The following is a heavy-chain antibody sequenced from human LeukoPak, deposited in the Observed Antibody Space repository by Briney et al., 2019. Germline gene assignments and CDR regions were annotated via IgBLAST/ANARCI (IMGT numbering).Heavy chain of an antibody. CDR1: GGSFSGYY. Sequence: PSETLSLTCAVYGGSFSGYYWSWIRQPPGKGLEWIGETNHSGSTNYNPSLKSRVTISVDTSKNQFSLKLSSVTAADTAVYYCARVEWLFKLGYFQHWGQGTLVTVSS. CDR3: ARVEWLFKLGYFQH. D-gene: IGHD3-9*01. J-gene: IGHJ1*01. CDR2: TNHSGST. V-gene: IGHV4-34*01.